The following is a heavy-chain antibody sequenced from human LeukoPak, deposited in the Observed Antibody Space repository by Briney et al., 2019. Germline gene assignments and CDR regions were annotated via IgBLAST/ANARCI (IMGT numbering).Heavy chain of an antibody. Sequence: SETLSLTCSVSDGSIRTYYWSWIRQSPGQGLEWIGNIYYRGDINYNPSLKSRVIISIDTSKDQFSLKVTSLTAADTAVYYCATNKDWAEADWGQGTLVIVSS. V-gene: IGHV4-59*03. CDR1: DGSIRTYY. CDR2: IYYRGDI. D-gene: IGHD3/OR15-3a*01. J-gene: IGHJ4*02. CDR3: ATNKDWAEAD.